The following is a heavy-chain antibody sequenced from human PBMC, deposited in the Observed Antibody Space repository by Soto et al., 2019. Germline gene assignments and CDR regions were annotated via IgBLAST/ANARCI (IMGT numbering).Heavy chain of an antibody. Sequence: GGSLRLSCAASGFTFSSYGMHWVRQAPGKGLEWVAVIWYDGSNKYYADSVKGRFTISRDNSKNTLYLQMNSLRAEDTAVYYCARGDSTGIAAVGAFDIWGQGTMVTVSS. D-gene: IGHD6-13*01. CDR2: IWYDGSNK. CDR1: GFTFSSYG. J-gene: IGHJ3*02. V-gene: IGHV3-33*08. CDR3: ARGDSTGIAAVGAFDI.